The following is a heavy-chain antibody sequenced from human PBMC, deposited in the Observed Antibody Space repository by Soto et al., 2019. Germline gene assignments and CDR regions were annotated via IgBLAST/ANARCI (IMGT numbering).Heavy chain of an antibody. CDR2: IIPIFGTA. D-gene: IGHD3-22*01. CDR3: ARDHDYDSSGYYHLYYFDY. CDR1: GGTFSSYA. Sequence: QVQLVQSGAEVKKPGSSVKVSCKASGGTFSSYAISWVRQAPGQGLEWMGGIIPIFGTANYAQKFQGRVTITADESTSTAYMERSSLRSEDTAGYYWARDHDYDSSGYYHLYYFDYWGQGTLVTVSS. V-gene: IGHV1-69*01. J-gene: IGHJ4*02.